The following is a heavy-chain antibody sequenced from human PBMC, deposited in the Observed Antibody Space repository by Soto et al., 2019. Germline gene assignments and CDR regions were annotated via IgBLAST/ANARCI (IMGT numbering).Heavy chain of an antibody. CDR2: IGTAGDT. CDR1: GFTFSSYD. D-gene: IGHD2-15*01. J-gene: IGHJ3*02. V-gene: IGHV3-13*01. CDR3: ARESWDCSGGSRYSYAFDI. Sequence: EVQLVESGGGLVQPGGSLRLSCAASGFTFSSYDMHWVRQATGKGLEWVSAIGTAGDTYYPGSVKGRFTISRENAKNSLYLQMNSLRAGDTAVYYCARESWDCSGGSRYSYAFDIWGQGTMVTVSS.